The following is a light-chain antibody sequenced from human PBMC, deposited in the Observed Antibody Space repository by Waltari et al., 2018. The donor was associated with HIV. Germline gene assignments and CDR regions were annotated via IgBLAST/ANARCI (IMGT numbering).Light chain of an antibody. J-gene: IGLJ1*01. Sequence: QSALPQPASVSRSPGQSITISCTGTSSDVGSYNLVSWYQQHPGKAPKLMIYVVSKRPSGVTNRFSGSKSGNTASLTISGLQAEDEADYYCCSYAGSSTYVFGTGTKVTVL. CDR1: SSDVGSYNL. CDR2: VVS. V-gene: IGLV2-23*02. CDR3: CSYAGSSTYV.